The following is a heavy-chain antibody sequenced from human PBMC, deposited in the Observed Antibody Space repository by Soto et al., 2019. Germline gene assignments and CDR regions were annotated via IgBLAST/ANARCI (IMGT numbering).Heavy chain of an antibody. Sequence: QVHLVQSGAEVKKPGASVKVYCKGSGYAFTTYGITWVRQAPGQGLEWMGWIRAPNVNTNYAQKPQARVTVTRDTSPRTASMQLTSLSFDVTVVIYSARGRSGAYWSQGARLTVSS. CDR3: ARGRSGAY. CDR2: IRAPNVNT. J-gene: IGHJ4*02. V-gene: IGHV1-18*01. CDR1: GYAFTTYG. D-gene: IGHD3-10*01.